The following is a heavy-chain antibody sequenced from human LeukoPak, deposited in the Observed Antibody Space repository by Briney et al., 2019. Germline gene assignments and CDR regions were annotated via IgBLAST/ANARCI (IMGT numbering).Heavy chain of an antibody. CDR1: GGSFSGYY. D-gene: IGHD3-10*01. V-gene: IGHV4-34*01. Sequence: SETLSLTCAVYGGSFSGYYWSWIRQPPGKGLEWIGEINHSGSTNYNPSLKSRVTISVDTSKNQFSLKLSSVTAADTAVYYCARRASYYGSGSYYFDYWGQGTLVTVSS. J-gene: IGHJ4*02. CDR3: ARRASYYGSGSYYFDY. CDR2: INHSGST.